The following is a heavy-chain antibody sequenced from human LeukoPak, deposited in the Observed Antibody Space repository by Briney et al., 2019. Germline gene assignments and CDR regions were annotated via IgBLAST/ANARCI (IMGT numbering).Heavy chain of an antibody. CDR1: GGSISSYY. CDR3: ARDGYYDSSGLVAFDI. Sequence: SETLSLTCTVSGGSISSYYWSWIRHPPGPGLEWIGYIYYSGSTNYNPSLKRQVTISVDTSKNQFSLKLSSVTAEDTAVYYCARDGYYDSSGLVAFDIWGQRTMVTVSS. J-gene: IGHJ3*02. V-gene: IGHV4-59*01. CDR2: IYYSGST. D-gene: IGHD3-22*01.